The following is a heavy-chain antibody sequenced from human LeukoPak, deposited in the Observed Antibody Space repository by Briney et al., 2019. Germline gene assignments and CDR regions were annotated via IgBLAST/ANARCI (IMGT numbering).Heavy chain of an antibody. CDR1: GYTFTSYG. Sequence: ASVKVSCKASGYTFTSYGMHWVRQAPGQRLEWMGWLNAGNGNTKYSQKFQGRVTITRDTSASTAYMELSSLRSEDTAVYYCARTTRGGGIRYPAYGMDVWGNGTTVTVSS. D-gene: IGHD2-15*01. CDR2: LNAGNGNT. CDR3: ARTTRGGGIRYPAYGMDV. V-gene: IGHV1-3*01. J-gene: IGHJ6*04.